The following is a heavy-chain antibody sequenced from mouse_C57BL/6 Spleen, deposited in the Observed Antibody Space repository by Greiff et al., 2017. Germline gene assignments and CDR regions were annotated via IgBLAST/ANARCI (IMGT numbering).Heavy chain of an antibody. J-gene: IGHJ3*01. CDR2: IDPSDSYT. Sequence: QVQLQQPGAELVMPGASVKLSCKASGYTFTSYWMHWVKQRPGQGLEWIGEIDPSDSYTNYNQKFKGKSTLTVDKSSSTADMQLSSLTSEDSAVYYCARSYYSKGVFAYWGQGTLVTVSA. CDR1: GYTFTSYW. D-gene: IGHD2-5*01. CDR3: ARSYYSKGVFAY. V-gene: IGHV1-69*01.